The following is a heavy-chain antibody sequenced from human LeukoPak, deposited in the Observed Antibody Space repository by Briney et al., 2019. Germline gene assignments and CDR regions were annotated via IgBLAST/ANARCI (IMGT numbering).Heavy chain of an antibody. CDR1: GLTVSGKH. D-gene: IGHD2-2*01. CDR2: VYTGGST. J-gene: IGHJ4*02. V-gene: IGHV3-53*01. CDR3: AARDCSITACSAGVFDY. Sequence: GGPLRLSCAASGLTVSGKHMSWVRQAPGKGLEWVSSVYTGGSTYYADSVKGRFTISRDNTRNTLHLQMNSLRADDTAVYYCAARDCSITACSAGVFDYWGQGTLVTVSS.